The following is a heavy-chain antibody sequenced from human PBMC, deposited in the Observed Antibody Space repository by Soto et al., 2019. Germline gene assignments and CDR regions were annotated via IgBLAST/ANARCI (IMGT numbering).Heavy chain of an antibody. D-gene: IGHD1-7*01. CDR3: AREKLELLPGGEYSNWFDP. Sequence: EVQLVESGGGLIQPGGSMRLSCAAYGFTVSSNYMSWVRQAPGKGLEWVSVIYSGGSTYYADSVKGRFTISRDNSKNTLYLQMNSLRAEDTAVYYCAREKLELLPGGEYSNWFDPWGQGTLVTVS. CDR2: IYSGGST. J-gene: IGHJ5*02. CDR1: GFTVSSNY. V-gene: IGHV3-53*01.